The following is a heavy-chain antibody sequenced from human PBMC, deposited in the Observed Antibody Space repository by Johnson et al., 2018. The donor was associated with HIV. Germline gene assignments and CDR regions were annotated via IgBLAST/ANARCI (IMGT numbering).Heavy chain of an antibody. CDR2: LYSGGST. D-gene: IGHD2-15*01. V-gene: IGHV3-53*01. Sequence: EVQLVESGGGLIQPGGSLRLSCAASGFTVSSNYMGWVRQAPGKGLEWVSVLYSGGSTYYTASVKGRFTISRDNSKNTLYLQMNSLRAEDTAVYFCARDPCTGASCLPGAFDIWGQGTLVTVSS. J-gene: IGHJ3*02. CDR3: ARDPCTGASCLPGAFDI. CDR1: GFTVSSNY.